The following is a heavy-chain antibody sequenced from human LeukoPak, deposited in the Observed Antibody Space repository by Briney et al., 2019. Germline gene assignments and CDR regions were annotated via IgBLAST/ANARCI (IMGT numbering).Heavy chain of an antibody. V-gene: IGHV1-69*13. CDR3: ARVRVGYGGNSGHAFDI. D-gene: IGHD4-23*01. CDR2: IIPIFGTA. CDR1: GGTFSSYA. Sequence: SVKVSCKASGGTFSSYAISWVRQAPGQGLEWMGGIIPIFGTANYAQKFQGRVTITADESTSTAYMELSSLRSEDTAVYYCARVRVGYGGNSGHAFDIWGQGTMVTVSS. J-gene: IGHJ3*02.